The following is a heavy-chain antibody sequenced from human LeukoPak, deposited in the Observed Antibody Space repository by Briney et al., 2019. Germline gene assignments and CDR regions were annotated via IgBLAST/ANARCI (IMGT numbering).Heavy chain of an antibody. CDR3: ARATSWDQRNFDWPHWYLDL. J-gene: IGHJ2*01. CDR2: IYYTGST. V-gene: IGHV4-59*11. CDR1: GGSMSSHY. D-gene: IGHD3-9*01. Sequence: SETLSLTCTVSGGSMSSHYWSWIRQPPGEGLEWIGYIYYTGSTNHNPSLKSRVTISVDTSKNQFSLKLSSVTTADTAVYYCARATSWDQRNFDWPHWYLDLWGRGTLVTVSS.